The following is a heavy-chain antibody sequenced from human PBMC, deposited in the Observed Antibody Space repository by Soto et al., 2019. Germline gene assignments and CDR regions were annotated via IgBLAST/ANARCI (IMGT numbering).Heavy chain of an antibody. Sequence: GGSLRLSCAASGFTFRNFGMHWVRQAPGKGLEWVAVISYDGTNKYYADSVKGRFTISRDNSKNTLYLQINSLRAEDTAVYYCAKAVPPFVVVTAADYWGQGTLVTVSS. D-gene: IGHD2-21*02. CDR2: ISYDGTNK. CDR1: GFTFRNFG. V-gene: IGHV3-30*18. CDR3: AKAVPPFVVVTAADY. J-gene: IGHJ4*02.